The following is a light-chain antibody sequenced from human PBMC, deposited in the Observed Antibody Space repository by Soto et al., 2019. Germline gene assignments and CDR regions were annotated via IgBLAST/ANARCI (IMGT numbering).Light chain of an antibody. Sequence: EIVLTQSPGTLSLSIGERGTLSCRASQRFGSSNLAWYQQKPGQAPRLLIYSISSRATGIPDRFSGRGSVTEFNLTISGLEPEDVAVNYCQQSCNSPWTFGQGTTGEI. J-gene: IGKJ1*01. CDR2: SIS. CDR1: QRFGSSN. V-gene: IGKV3-20*01. CDR3: QQSCNSPWT.